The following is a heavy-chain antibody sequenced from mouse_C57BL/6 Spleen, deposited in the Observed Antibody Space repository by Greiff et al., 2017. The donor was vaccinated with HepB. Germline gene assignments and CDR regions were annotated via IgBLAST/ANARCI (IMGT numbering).Heavy chain of an antibody. V-gene: IGHV10-1*01. Sequence: DVMLVESGGGLVQPKGSLKLSCAASGFSFNTYAMNWVRQAPGKGLEWVARIRSKSNNYATYYADSVKDRFTISRDDSESMLYLQMNNLKTEDTAMYYCVRQATTVVAMDYWGQGTSVTVSS. CDR1: GFSFNTYA. CDR3: VRQATTVVAMDY. J-gene: IGHJ4*01. D-gene: IGHD1-1*01. CDR2: IRSKSNNYAT.